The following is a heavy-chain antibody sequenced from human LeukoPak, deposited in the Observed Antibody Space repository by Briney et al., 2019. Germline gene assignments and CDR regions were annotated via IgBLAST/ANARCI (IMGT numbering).Heavy chain of an antibody. CDR3: ARGLSSGWYKDPEKYFDY. D-gene: IGHD6-19*01. CDR1: GGSFSGYY. V-gene: IGHV4-34*01. Sequence: PSETLSLTCAVYGGSFSGYYWSWIRQPPGKGLEWIGEINHSGSTNYNPSLKSRVTISVDTSKNQFSLKLSSVTAADTAVYYRARGLSSGWYKDPEKYFDYWGQGTLVTVSS. CDR2: INHSGST. J-gene: IGHJ4*02.